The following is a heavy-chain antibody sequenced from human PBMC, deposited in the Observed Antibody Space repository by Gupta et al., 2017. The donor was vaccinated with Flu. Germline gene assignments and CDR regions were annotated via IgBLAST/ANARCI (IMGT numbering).Heavy chain of an antibody. Sequence: GLEWMGWIGAYSGNTAYAQKFQGRVTMTTDTSTATAYMELRSLRSDDTAVYFCARVGEWWEVGGSGHCFDYWGQGTLVAVSS. CDR3: ARVGEWWEVGGSGHCFDY. D-gene: IGHD3-16*01. V-gene: IGHV1-18*01. J-gene: IGHJ4*02. CDR2: IGAYSGNT.